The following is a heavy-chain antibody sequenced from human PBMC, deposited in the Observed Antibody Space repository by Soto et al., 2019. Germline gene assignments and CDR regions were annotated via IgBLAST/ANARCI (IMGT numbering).Heavy chain of an antibody. CDR2: VRSDGDTT. Sequence: EVQVLESGGGLVQPGGSLRLSCAASGFTVSRYGMNWVRQAPGKGLEWVSGVRSDGDTTYNADSVKGRFTVSRDNFRNTVDLQMNNLRVEDTAGYYCAKGKGVGATPDGANCWGQGTLVTVSP. CDR1: GFTVSRYG. CDR3: AKGKGVGATPDGANC. J-gene: IGHJ4*02. V-gene: IGHV3-23*01. D-gene: IGHD1-26*01.